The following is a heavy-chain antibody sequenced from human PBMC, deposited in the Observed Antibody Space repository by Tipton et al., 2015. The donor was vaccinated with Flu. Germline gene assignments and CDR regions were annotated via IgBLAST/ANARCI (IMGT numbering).Heavy chain of an antibody. D-gene: IGHD1-1*01. V-gene: IGHV3-53*01. CDR2: IYSGGST. CDR3: ARGVHPDAFDI. J-gene: IGHJ3*02. CDR1: GFTVSSNY. Sequence: SLRLSCAASGFTVSSNYMSWVRQAPGKGLEWVSVIYSGGSTYYADSVKGRFTISRDNSKNTLYLQVNSLRAEDTAVYYCARGVHPDAFDIWGQGTMVTVSS.